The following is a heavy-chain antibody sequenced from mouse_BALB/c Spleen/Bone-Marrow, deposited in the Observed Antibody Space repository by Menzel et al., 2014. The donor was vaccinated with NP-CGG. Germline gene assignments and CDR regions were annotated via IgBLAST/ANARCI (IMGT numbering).Heavy chain of an antibody. CDR1: GYTFXDFN. V-gene: IGHV1S29*02. J-gene: IGHJ2*01. D-gene: IGHD2-14*01. CDR3: ARGRRYDGPYFDY. Sequence: VQLKESGPELVKPGASVKISCKASGYTFXDFNMHWVKQSHGKSLEWIGFISPYIGGTGYNQKFKSKATLTVDSSSSTAYMELRSLTSEDSAVYYCARGRRYDGPYFDYWGQGTTLTVSS. CDR2: ISPYIGGT.